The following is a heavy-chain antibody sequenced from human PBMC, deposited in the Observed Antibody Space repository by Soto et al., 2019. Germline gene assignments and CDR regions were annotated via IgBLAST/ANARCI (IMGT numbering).Heavy chain of an antibody. CDR1: GGSFSGYY. CDR2: INQSGST. V-gene: IGHV4-34*01. CDR3: ARGRRGGDPYYHYGMDC. D-gene: IGHD2-21*02. J-gene: IGHJ6*04. Sequence: SATLCLTCAVFGGSFSGYYWSWSRQPPGKGLEWIGEINQSGSTDYNPSLKSRVTISIDTSKNQFSLKLSSVTAADTAVYYCARGRRGGDPYYHYGMDCSSKRTTVTVAS.